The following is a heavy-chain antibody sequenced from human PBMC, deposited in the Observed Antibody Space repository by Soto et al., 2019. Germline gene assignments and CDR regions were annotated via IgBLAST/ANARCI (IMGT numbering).Heavy chain of an antibody. D-gene: IGHD5-18*01. CDR1: GFTFDDYA. CDR3: AKDISAMVYYYGMDV. Sequence: GGSLRLSCAASGFTFDDYAMHWVRQAPGKGLEWVSGISWNSGSIGYADSVKGRFTISRDNAKNSLYLQMNSLRAEDTALYYCAKDISAMVYYYGMDVWGQGTTVTVSS. J-gene: IGHJ6*02. V-gene: IGHV3-9*01. CDR2: ISWNSGSI.